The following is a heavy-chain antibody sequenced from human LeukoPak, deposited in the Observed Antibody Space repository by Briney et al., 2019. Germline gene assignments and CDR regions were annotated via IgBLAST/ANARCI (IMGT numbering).Heavy chain of an antibody. J-gene: IGHJ6*04. CDR3: ARVLGSGYFYGMDV. CDR1: GFTFSTYW. D-gene: IGHD3-10*01. Sequence: AEGSLRLSCAASGFTFSTYWMSWVRQAPGKGLEWVANVKQDGREKYYVDSVKGRFTISRDNAKNSLYLQMNSLRAEDTAVYYCARVLGSGYFYGMDVWGKGTTVTVSS. CDR2: VKQDGREK. V-gene: IGHV3-7*03.